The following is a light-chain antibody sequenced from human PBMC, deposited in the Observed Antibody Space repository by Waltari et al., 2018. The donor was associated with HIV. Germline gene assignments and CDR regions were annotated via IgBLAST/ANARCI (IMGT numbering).Light chain of an antibody. J-gene: IGKJ2*01. Sequence: DIVMTKSQLSLPVTPGEPASISCRSSQSLLHSNGYNYLDWYLQKPGQSPQLLIYLGSNRASGVPDRFSGSGSGTDFTLKISRVEAEDVGVYYCMQALQTPRYTFGQGTKLEIK. CDR1: QSLLHSNGYNY. CDR3: MQALQTPRYT. CDR2: LGS. V-gene: IGKV2-28*01.